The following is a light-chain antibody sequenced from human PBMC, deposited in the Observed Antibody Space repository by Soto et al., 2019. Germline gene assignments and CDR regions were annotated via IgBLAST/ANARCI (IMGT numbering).Light chain of an antibody. V-gene: IGKV1-5*03. CDR2: KAY. CDR3: QHYNCYSEA. Sequence: DIPMTQSPSTLSGSVGDRVTITCRASQTISSWLAWYQQKPGKAPKLLIYKAYTLKSGVPSRFSGSGSGTEFTLTISSLQPDYFATYYCQHYNCYSEAFGQGTKVELK. J-gene: IGKJ1*01. CDR1: QTISSW.